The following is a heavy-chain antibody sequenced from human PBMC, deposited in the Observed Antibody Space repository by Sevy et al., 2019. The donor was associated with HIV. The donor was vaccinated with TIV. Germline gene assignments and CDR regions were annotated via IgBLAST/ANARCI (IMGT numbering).Heavy chain of an antibody. V-gene: IGHV3-7*01. D-gene: IGHD3-10*01. Sequence: LSLTCAASGFTFSSYWMSWVRQAPGKGLEWVANIKQDGSEKYYVDSVKGRFTISRDNAKNSLYLQMNSLRAEDTAVYYCAGDSPTGLEYYYGSGSYYYFDYWGQGTLVTVSS. J-gene: IGHJ4*02. CDR3: AGDSPTGLEYYYGSGSYYYFDY. CDR2: IKQDGSEK. CDR1: GFTFSSYW.